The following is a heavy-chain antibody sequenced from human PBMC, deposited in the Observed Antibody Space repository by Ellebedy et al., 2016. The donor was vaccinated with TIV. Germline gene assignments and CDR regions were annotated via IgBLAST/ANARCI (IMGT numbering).Heavy chain of an antibody. D-gene: IGHD2-21*02. CDR3: ARGKMGYCGGDCYSPWYFDL. CDR1: GFTFRSYW. J-gene: IGHJ2*01. CDR2: IKQDGSEK. V-gene: IGHV3-7*01. Sequence: PGGSLRLSCAASGFTFRSYWITWVRQAPGKGLEWVANIKQDGSEKYYVDSVKGRFTISRDNAKNSLYLQMNSLRAEDTAVYYCARGKMGYCGGDCYSPWYFDLWGRGTLVTVSS.